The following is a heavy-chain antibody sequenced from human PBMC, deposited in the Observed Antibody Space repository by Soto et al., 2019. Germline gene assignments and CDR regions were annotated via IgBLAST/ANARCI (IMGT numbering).Heavy chain of an antibody. Sequence: PGGSLRLSCAASGFTFSSYGMNWVRQAPGKGLEWISYITTSSFTIKYADSVMGRFTISRDNAKNSLYLQMNSLRAEDTAVYYCAKDRTVLRYNPGYWGQGTLVTVS. CDR2: ITTSSFTI. D-gene: IGHD3-9*01. CDR1: GFTFSSYG. CDR3: AKDRTVLRYNPGY. J-gene: IGHJ4*02. V-gene: IGHV3-48*01.